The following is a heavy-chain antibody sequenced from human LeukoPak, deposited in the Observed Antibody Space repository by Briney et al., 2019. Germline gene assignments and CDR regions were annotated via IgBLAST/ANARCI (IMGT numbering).Heavy chain of an antibody. CDR1: GGSINSYY. Sequence: AETLSVTCTVSGGSINSYYWSWIRQPAGKGLEWIGRIYSSGATNYNPSLKSRVTMSVDTSKNQFSLKLNSVTAADTAVYFCARVSSGWSYYFDYWGQGTLVTVSS. CDR2: IYSSGAT. J-gene: IGHJ4*02. V-gene: IGHV4-4*07. CDR3: ARVSSGWSYYFDY. D-gene: IGHD6-19*01.